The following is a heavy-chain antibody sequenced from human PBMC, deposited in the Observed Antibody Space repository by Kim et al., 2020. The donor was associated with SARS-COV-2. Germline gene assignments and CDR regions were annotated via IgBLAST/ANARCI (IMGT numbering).Heavy chain of an antibody. CDR3: ARGTSSGSGSSPFDY. CDR2: IIPIFGTA. J-gene: IGHJ4*02. V-gene: IGHV1-69*13. CDR1: GGTFSSYA. Sequence: SVKVSCKASGGTFSSYAISWVRQAPGQGLEWMGGIIPIFGTANYAQKFQGRVTITADESTSTAYMELSSLRSEDTAVYYCARGTSSGSGSSPFDYCGQGTLVTVSS. D-gene: IGHD3-10*01.